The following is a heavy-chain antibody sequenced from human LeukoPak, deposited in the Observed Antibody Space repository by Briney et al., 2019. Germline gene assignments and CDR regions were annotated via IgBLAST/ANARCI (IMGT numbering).Heavy chain of an antibody. Sequence: PGGSLRLSCAASGFTFSSYAMAWVRQAPGKGLEWVSGISVSGTTYYADSVTGRATISRDNSKNTLYLQMNSLRAEDTAVYYCAKDSGSYYFDYWGQGTLVTVSS. J-gene: IGHJ4*02. V-gene: IGHV3-23*01. CDR2: ISVSGTT. CDR3: AKDSGSYYFDY. D-gene: IGHD1-26*01. CDR1: GFTFSSYA.